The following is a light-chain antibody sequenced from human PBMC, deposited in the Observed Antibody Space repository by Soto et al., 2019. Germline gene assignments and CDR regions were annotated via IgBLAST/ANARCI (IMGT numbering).Light chain of an antibody. CDR3: QQRINWPLLT. CDR2: DAS. CDR1: QSVSIY. Sequence: EIVLTQSPATLSLSPGEKAILSCRASQSVSIYLAWYQQRPGQAPRLLIYDASIRATGIPARCSGSGSGTDFTLTISSLELEDFAVYFCQQRINWPLLTFGGGTKVEIK. J-gene: IGKJ4*01. V-gene: IGKV3-11*01.